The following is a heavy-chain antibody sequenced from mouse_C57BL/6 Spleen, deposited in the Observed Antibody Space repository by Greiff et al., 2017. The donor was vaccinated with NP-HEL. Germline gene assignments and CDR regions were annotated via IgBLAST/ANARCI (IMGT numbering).Heavy chain of an antibody. J-gene: IGHJ2*01. D-gene: IGHD1-1*01. Sequence: EVQRVESEGGLVQPGSSMKLSCTASGFTFSDYYMAWVRQVPEKGLEWVANINYDGSSTYYLDSLKSRFIISRDNAKNILYLQMSSLKSEDTATYYCARGPHYYGSSYFDYWGQGTTLTVSS. CDR1: GFTFSDYY. CDR3: ARGPHYYGSSYFDY. V-gene: IGHV5-16*01. CDR2: INYDGSST.